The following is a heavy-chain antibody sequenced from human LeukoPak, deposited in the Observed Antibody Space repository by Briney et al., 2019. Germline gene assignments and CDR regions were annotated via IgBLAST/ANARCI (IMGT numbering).Heavy chain of an antibody. D-gene: IGHD6-19*01. Sequence: GGSLRLSCAASGFTFSTYGMTWVRQAPGKRLKWVSAIRGGGDNAHYADSVKGRFTISRDNSKNTLYLHMNSLRAEDTAAYYCAKVGSDWYFDYWGQGTLVTVSS. CDR1: GFTFSTYG. J-gene: IGHJ4*02. V-gene: IGHV3-23*01. CDR2: IRGGGDNA. CDR3: AKVGSDWYFDY.